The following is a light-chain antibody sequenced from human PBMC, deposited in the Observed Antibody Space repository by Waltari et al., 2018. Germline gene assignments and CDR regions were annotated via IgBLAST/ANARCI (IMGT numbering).Light chain of an antibody. CDR2: GAS. Sequence: EIVMTQSPATLSVFPGEIATLSCRASQSIRSNLAWYQLKPGQAPRLLIYGASTRATGIPARFSGSGSGTQFTLTISSLQSEDFAVYFCQQYDNWLGTFGQGTKVEIK. CDR1: QSIRSN. CDR3: QQYDNWLGT. J-gene: IGKJ1*01. V-gene: IGKV3-15*01.